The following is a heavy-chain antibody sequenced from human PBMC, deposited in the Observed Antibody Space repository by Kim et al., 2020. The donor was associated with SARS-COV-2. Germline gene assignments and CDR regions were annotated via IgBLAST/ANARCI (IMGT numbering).Heavy chain of an antibody. J-gene: IGHJ4*02. Sequence: ADSVKGRFTISRDNAKNSLYLQMNSLRAEDTAVYYCARDGAPYGDYYFDYWGQGTLVTVSS. V-gene: IGHV3-21*01. CDR3: ARDGAPYGDYYFDY. D-gene: IGHD4-17*01.